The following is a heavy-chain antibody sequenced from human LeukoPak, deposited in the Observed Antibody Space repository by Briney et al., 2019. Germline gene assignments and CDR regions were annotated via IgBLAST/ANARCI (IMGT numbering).Heavy chain of an antibody. CDR3: ARGFWSGSDY. CDR1: GGSISGGSYY. J-gene: IGHJ4*02. CDR2: IYTSGST. D-gene: IGHD3-3*01. V-gene: IGHV4-61*02. Sequence: RSSQTLSLTCTVSGGSISGGSYYWSWIRQPAGKGLEWIGRIYTSGSTNYNPSLKSRVTMSVDTSKNQFSLKLSSVTAADTAVYYCARGFWSGSDYWGQGTLVTVSS.